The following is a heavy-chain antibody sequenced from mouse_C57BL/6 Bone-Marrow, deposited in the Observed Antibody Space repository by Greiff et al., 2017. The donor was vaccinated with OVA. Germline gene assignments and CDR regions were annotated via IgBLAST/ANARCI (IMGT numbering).Heavy chain of an antibody. V-gene: IGHV1-9*01. CDR3: ARRGDYGSSSYYAMDY. J-gene: IGHJ4*01. CDR2: ILPGSGST. CDR1: GYTFTGYW. Sequence: QVQLKESGAELMKPGASVKLSCKATGYTFTGYWIEWVKQRPGHGLEWIGEILPGSGSTNYNEKFKGKATFTADTSSNTAYMQLSSLTTEDSAIDYCARRGDYGSSSYYAMDYWGQGTSVTVSS. D-gene: IGHD1-1*01.